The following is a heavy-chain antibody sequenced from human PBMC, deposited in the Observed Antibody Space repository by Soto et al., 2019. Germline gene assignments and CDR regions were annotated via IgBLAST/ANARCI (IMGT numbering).Heavy chain of an antibody. CDR1: GFTFSSYA. J-gene: IGHJ3*02. V-gene: IGHV3-23*01. CDR3: ASVSGGITIFGVVIIPGAFDI. D-gene: IGHD3-3*01. Sequence: PGGSLRLSCAASGFTFSSYAMSWVRQAPGKGLEWVSAISGSGGSTYYADSVKGRFTISRDNSKNTLYLQMNSLRAEDTAVYYCASVSGGITIFGVVIIPGAFDIWGQGTMVTVSS. CDR2: ISGSGGST.